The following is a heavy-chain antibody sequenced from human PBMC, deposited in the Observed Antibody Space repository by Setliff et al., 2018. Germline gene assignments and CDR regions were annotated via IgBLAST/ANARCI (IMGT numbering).Heavy chain of an antibody. D-gene: IGHD3-10*01. V-gene: IGHV1-18*01. CDR2: ISVYNGNT. CDR1: GYTFTSYG. Sequence: ASVKVSCKASGYTFTSYGISWVRQAPGQGLAWMGWISVYNGNTNYAQKLQGRVTMTTDTSTSTAYMELRSLRSDDTAVYYCARNEGGRSWRITMVRGVPDSWFDPWGQGTLVTVSS. J-gene: IGHJ5*02. CDR3: ARNEGGRSWRITMVRGVPDSWFDP.